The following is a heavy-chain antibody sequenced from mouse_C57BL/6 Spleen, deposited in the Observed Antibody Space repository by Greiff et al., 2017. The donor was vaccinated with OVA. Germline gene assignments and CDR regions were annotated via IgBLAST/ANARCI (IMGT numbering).Heavy chain of an antibody. CDR2: ISSGGDYI. J-gene: IGHJ2*01. D-gene: IGHD2-3*01. CDR1: GFTFSSYA. CDR3: TRDGGDVGYFDY. Sequence: EVQLQESGEGLVKPGGSLKLSCAASGFTFSSYAMSWVRQTPEKRLEWVAYISSGGDYIYYADTVKGRFTISRDNARNTLYLQMSSLKSEDTAMYYCTRDGGDVGYFDYWGQGTTLTVSS. V-gene: IGHV5-9-1*02.